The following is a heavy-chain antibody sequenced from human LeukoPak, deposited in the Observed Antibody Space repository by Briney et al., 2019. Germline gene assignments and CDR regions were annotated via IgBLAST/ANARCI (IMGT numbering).Heavy chain of an antibody. CDR2: INHSGST. D-gene: IGHD5-12*01. V-gene: IGHV4-39*07. J-gene: IGHJ3*02. CDR3: ARDLSGYVIPRGAFDI. CDR1: GGSISSSSYY. Sequence: SETLSLTCTVSGGSISSSSYYWSWIRQPPGKGLEWIGEINHSGSTNYNPSLKSRVTISVDTSKNQFSLKLSSVTAADTAVYYCARDLSGYVIPRGAFDIWGQGTMVTVSS.